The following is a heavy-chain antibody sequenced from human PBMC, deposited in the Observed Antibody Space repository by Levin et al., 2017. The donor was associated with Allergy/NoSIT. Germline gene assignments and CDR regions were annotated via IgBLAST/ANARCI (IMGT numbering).Heavy chain of an antibody. D-gene: IGHD6-13*01. Sequence: GESLKISCAASGFTFSNAWMSWVRQAPGKGLEWVGRIKSKTDGGTTDYAAPVKGRFTISRDDSKNTLYLQMNSLKTEDTAVYYCTTEGVYSSSWNDYWGQGTLVTVSS. J-gene: IGHJ4*02. V-gene: IGHV3-15*01. CDR2: IKSKTDGGTT. CDR3: TTEGVYSSSWNDY. CDR1: GFTFSNAW.